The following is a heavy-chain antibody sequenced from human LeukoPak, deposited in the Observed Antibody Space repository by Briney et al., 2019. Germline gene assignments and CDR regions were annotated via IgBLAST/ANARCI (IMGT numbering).Heavy chain of an antibody. V-gene: IGHV3-9*01. CDR1: GFTFDDYA. D-gene: IGHD6-13*01. J-gene: IGHJ4*02. Sequence: GGSLRLSCAASGFTFDDYAMHWVRQAPGKGLEWVSGISWNSGSIGYADSVKGRFTISRDNAKNSLYLQMNSLRAEDTALYYCAKIAAAAPSDHWGQGILVTVSS. CDR3: AKIAAAAPSDH. CDR2: ISWNSGSI.